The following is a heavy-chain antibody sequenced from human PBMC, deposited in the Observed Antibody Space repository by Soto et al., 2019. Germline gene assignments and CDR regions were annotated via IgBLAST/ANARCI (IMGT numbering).Heavy chain of an antibody. CDR1: GFAFTSYD. CDR3: ARTLYGDNVDY. CDR2: MNPNSGNT. Sequence: ASVKFACKASGFAFTSYDINWVRQATGQGLEWMGWMNPNSGNTGYAQKLQGRVTMTRNTSISTAYMELSSLRSEDTAVYYCARTLYGDNVDYWGQGTLVTVSS. D-gene: IGHD4-17*01. V-gene: IGHV1-8*01. J-gene: IGHJ4*02.